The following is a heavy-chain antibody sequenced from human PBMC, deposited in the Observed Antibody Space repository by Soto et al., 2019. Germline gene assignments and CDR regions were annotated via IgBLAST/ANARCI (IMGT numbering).Heavy chain of an antibody. Sequence: PSSTXSLTGSVSVYSIRIGYYFFWIRQPPGKVLEWIGSIYHSGRNYYNPSLKSRLTISLDTSKNQFSLKLTSVTAADTALYFSATNSGRFQSWGNGTLV. D-gene: IGHD1-26*01. CDR3: ATNSGRFQS. CDR1: VYSIRIGYY. CDR2: IYHSGRN. J-gene: IGHJ5*01. V-gene: IGHV4-38-2*01.